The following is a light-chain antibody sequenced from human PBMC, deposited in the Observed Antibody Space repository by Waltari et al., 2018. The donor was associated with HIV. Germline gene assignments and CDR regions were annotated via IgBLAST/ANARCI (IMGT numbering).Light chain of an antibody. CDR2: VKH. V-gene: IGLV1-51*01. Sequence: QSVLTQPPAFSAAPGQKVTISCSGTTSNIGNNFVSWYQNVSGTAPKLLIFVKHKRPSGVSDRFSASKSATSANLDITGLHTGYEAEYYCGTWDTSLNAGVFGGGTKLSVL. CDR3: GTWDTSLNAGV. J-gene: IGLJ2*01. CDR1: TSNIGNNF.